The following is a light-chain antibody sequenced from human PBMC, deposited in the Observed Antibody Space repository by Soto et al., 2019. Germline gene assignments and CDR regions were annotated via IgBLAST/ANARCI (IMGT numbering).Light chain of an antibody. CDR2: DAS. Sequence: EMVLTQSPGTLSLSPGERATLSCRASQSVSSSYLAWYQQKPGQAPGLLIYDASNRATGIPARFSGSGSGTDFTLTISRLQSEDFAVYYCQQYNNWPPEWTFGQGTKVDIK. CDR3: QQYNNWPPEWT. J-gene: IGKJ1*01. V-gene: IGKV3-20*01. CDR1: QSVSSSY.